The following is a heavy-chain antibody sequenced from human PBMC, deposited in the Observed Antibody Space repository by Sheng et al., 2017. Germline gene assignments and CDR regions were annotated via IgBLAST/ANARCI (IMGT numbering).Heavy chain of an antibody. J-gene: IGHJ4*02. D-gene: IGHD4-4*01. CDR1: GGSISYGSYY. Sequence: QVQLQESGPGLVKPSQTLSLTCTVSGGSISYGSYYWSWIRQPAGRGLEWIGRIYTSGSTNFNPSLKSRVTISVDTSKNQFSLNLSSVTAADTAVYYCARSRNYPDVYYFEFWGQGALVTVSS. CDR3: ARSRNYPDVYYFEF. V-gene: IGHV4-61*02. CDR2: IYTSGST.